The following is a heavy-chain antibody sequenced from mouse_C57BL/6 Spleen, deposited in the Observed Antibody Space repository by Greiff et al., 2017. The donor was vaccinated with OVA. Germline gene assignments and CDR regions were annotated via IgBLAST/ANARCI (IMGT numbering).Heavy chain of an antibody. CDR3: ARQPGNYFDY. Sequence: EVKLMESGGDLVKPGGSLKLSCAASGFTFSSYGMSWVRQTPDKRLEWVATISSGGSYTYYPDSVKGRFTISRDNAKNTLYLQMSSLKSEDTAMYYCARQPGNYFDYWGQGTTLTVSS. CDR2: ISSGGSYT. CDR1: GFTFSSYG. V-gene: IGHV5-6*01. J-gene: IGHJ2*01.